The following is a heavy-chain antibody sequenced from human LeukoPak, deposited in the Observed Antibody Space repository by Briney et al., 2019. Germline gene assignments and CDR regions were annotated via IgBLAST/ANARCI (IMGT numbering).Heavy chain of an antibody. CDR1: GFTFSSYG. Sequence: GGSLRLSYAASGFTFSSYGMHWVRQAPGKGLEWVAFIRYDGSNKYYADSVKGRFTISRDNSKNTLYLQMNSLRAEDTAVYYCAKDLTGGTSWYNLDYWGQGTLVTVSS. V-gene: IGHV3-30*02. CDR2: IRYDGSNK. CDR3: AKDLTGGTSWYNLDY. D-gene: IGHD2-2*02. J-gene: IGHJ4*02.